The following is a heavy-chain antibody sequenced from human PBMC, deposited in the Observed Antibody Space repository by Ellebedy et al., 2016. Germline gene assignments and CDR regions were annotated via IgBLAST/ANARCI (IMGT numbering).Heavy chain of an antibody. CDR3: AKDRHYYDSSGLGH. Sequence: GGSLRLSXAASGFTFSSYSMNWVRQAPGKGLEWVSYISSSSSTIYYADSVKGRFTISRDNAKNSLYLQMNSLRAEDTAVYYCAKDRHYYDSSGLGHWGQGTLVTVSS. CDR1: GFTFSSYS. J-gene: IGHJ4*02. CDR2: ISSSSSTI. V-gene: IGHV3-48*04. D-gene: IGHD3-22*01.